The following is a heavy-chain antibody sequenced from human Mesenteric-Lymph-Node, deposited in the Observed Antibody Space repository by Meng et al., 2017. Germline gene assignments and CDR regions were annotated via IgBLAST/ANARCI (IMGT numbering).Heavy chain of an antibody. J-gene: IGHJ5*02. CDR3: ATRGGDDYGDYRNWFDP. CDR1: VGSFSGDY. CDR2: INHSGST. V-gene: IGHV4-34*01. D-gene: IGHD4-17*01. Sequence: QGQLEASGPGLVKPSGTLSRTCAGYVGSFSGDYWSWIRQPPGKGLEWIGEINHSGSTNYNPSLKSRVTISVDTSKNQFSLKLSSVTAADTAVYYCATRGGDDYGDYRNWFDPWGQGTLVTVSS.